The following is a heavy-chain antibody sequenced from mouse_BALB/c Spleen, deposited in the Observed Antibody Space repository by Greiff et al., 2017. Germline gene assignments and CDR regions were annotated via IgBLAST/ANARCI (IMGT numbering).Heavy chain of an antibody. V-gene: IGHV1-69*02. CDR2: IYPSDSYT. Sequence: QLQQPGAELVRPGASVKLSCKASGYTFTSYWINWVKQRPGQGLEWIGNIYPSDSYTNYNQKFKDKATLTVDKSSSTAYMQLSSPTSEDSAVYYCTRGLLRLRAMDYWGQGTSVTVSS. D-gene: IGHD1-2*01. CDR3: TRGLLRLRAMDY. J-gene: IGHJ4*01. CDR1: GYTFTSYW.